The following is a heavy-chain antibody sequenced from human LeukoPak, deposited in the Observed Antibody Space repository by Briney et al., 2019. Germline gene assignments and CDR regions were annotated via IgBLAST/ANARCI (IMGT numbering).Heavy chain of an antibody. V-gene: IGHV1-8*02. D-gene: IGHD3-22*01. J-gene: IGHJ5*02. CDR3: ARGTSHYYDSSGYYFVPHWFDP. CDR2: MNPNSGNT. Sequence: GASVKVSCKASGYTFTSYGISWVRQATGQGLEWMGWMNPNSGNTGYAQKFQGRVTMTRNTSISTVYMELSSLRSEDTAVYYCARGTSHYYDSSGYYFVPHWFDPWGQGTLVTVSS. CDR1: GYTFTSYG.